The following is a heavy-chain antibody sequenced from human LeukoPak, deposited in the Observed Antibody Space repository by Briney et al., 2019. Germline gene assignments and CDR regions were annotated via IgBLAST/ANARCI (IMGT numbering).Heavy chain of an antibody. CDR2: IYYSGST. D-gene: IGHD3-3*01. J-gene: IGHJ4*02. CDR1: GGSISSSSYY. CDR3: ARAHGDFWSGYYLFDY. Sequence: SETLSLTCTVSGGSISSSSYYWGWIRQPPGKGLEWIGYIYYSGSTNYDPSLKSRVTISVDTSKNQFSLKLSSVTAADTAVYYCARAHGDFWSGYYLFDYWGQGTLVTVSS. V-gene: IGHV4-61*05.